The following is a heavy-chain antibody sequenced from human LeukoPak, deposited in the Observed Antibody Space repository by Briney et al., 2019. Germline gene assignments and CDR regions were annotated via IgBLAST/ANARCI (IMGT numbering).Heavy chain of an antibody. CDR2: ISGSGEST. CDR1: GFTFSNYA. D-gene: IGHD2-15*01. J-gene: IGHJ4*02. CDR3: AKSREIVVVVVATDS. Sequence: GGSLRLSCAASGFTFSNYAMSWVHQAAGKGLEWVSSISGSGESTYHADSVKGRFTISRDNSKSTLYLQMNSLRGEDTAVYYCAKSREIVVVVVATDSWGQGTLVTVSS. V-gene: IGHV3-23*01.